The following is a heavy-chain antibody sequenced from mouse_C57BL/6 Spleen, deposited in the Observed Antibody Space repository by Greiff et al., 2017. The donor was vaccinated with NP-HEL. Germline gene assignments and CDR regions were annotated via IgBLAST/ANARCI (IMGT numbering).Heavy chain of an antibody. J-gene: IGHJ4*01. CDR3: ARPYDYDVGYAMDY. Sequence: QVQLQQPGAELVMPGASVKLSCKASGYTFTSYWMHWVKQRPGQGLEWIGEIDPSDSYTNYNQKFKGKSTLTVDKSSSTAYMQLSSLTSEDSAVYYCARPYDYDVGYAMDYWGQGTSVTVSS. CDR1: GYTFTSYW. CDR2: IDPSDSYT. V-gene: IGHV1-69*01. D-gene: IGHD2-4*01.